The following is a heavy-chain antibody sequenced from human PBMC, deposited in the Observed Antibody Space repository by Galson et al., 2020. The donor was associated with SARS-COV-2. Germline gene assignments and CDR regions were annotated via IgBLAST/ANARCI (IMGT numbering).Heavy chain of an antibody. CDR2: ISYDGSSK. J-gene: IGHJ4*02. D-gene: IGHD4-17*01. V-gene: IGHV3-30-3*01. Sequence: GGSLSLSCAASGFTFNRYSVHWVRQAPGEGLEWVAFISYDGSSKHYVDSVKGRFTISRDNSRNTLYLQMDSLRPEDTALYYCSRNDYGVYYFDYWGQGTLVTVSS. CDR1: GFTFNRYS. CDR3: SRNDYGVYYFDY.